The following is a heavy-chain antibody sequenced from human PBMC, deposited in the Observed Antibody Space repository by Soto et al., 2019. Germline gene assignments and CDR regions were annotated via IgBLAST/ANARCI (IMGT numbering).Heavy chain of an antibody. CDR1: GFTFSSDA. J-gene: IGHJ4*02. CDR2: ISGSGGST. V-gene: IGHV3-23*01. Sequence: EVQLLESGGGLVQPGGSLRLSCAASGFTFSSDAMSWVRQAPGKGLEWVSAISGSGGSTYYADSVQGRFTISGDNSKNTLYLQVRSLRAEDTAVYYCARENGYGGSWFEFDYWGQGTVVTVSS. CDR3: ARENGYGGSWFEFDY. D-gene: IGHD6-13*01.